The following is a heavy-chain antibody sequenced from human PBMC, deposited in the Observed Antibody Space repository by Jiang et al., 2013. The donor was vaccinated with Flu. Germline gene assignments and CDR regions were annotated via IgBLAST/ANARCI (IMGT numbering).Heavy chain of an antibody. J-gene: IGHJ6*02. CDR3: ATDRIEWLDNHGMDV. V-gene: IGHV1-24*01. CDR2: DGET. Sequence: DGETVYAQKFQGRVTMTEDTSTDTAYMELSSLRSEDTAVYYCATDRIEWLDNHGMDVWGQGTTVTVS. D-gene: IGHD6-19*01.